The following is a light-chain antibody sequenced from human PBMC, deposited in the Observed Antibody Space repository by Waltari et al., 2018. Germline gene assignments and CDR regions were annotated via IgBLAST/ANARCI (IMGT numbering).Light chain of an antibody. CDR3: GTWDSSLSGAV. Sequence: QSVLPQPPSVSAAPGQRVTISCSGGTSNLGNHYVTWYRQFPGTAPKLLIYENTERPSGIPGRFAGSKSGTSATLDITGLQAGDEADYYCGTWDSSLSGAVFGGGTHLTVL. CDR2: ENT. J-gene: IGLJ7*01. V-gene: IGLV1-51*02. CDR1: TSNLGNHY.